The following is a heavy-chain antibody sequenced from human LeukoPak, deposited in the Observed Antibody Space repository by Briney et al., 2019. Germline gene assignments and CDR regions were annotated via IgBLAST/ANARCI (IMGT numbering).Heavy chain of an antibody. V-gene: IGHV1-18*01. CDR2: ISAYNGNT. CDR3: ARDHILLWFGELLNWFDP. D-gene: IGHD3-10*01. Sequence: ASVKVFCKASGYTFTSYGISWVRQAPGQGLEWMGWISAYNGNTNYAQKLQGRVTMTTDTSTSTAYMELRSLRSDDTAVYYCARDHILLWFGELLNWFDPWGQGTLVTVSS. J-gene: IGHJ5*02. CDR1: GYTFTSYG.